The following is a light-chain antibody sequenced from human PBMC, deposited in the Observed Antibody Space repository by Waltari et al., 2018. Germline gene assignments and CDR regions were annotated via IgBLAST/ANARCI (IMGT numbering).Light chain of an antibody. V-gene: IGKV3-20*01. Sequence: EIVLTQSPGTLSLSPGERATLSCRASQSFSSSYLAWYQQKPGQAPRLLINGASSRATGIPDRFIGSGSGTDFTLTISRLEPEDFSVYYCQQYGSSPRTFGQGTKVEIK. CDR1: QSFSSSY. J-gene: IGKJ1*01. CDR2: GAS. CDR3: QQYGSSPRT.